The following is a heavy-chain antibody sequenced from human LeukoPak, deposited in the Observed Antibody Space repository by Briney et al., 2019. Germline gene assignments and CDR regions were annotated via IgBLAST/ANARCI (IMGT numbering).Heavy chain of an antibody. J-gene: IGHJ6*02. V-gene: IGHV4-30-4*01. CDR1: GGSISSGDYY. Sequence: SQTLSLTCTVSGGSISSGDYYWSWIRQPPGKGLEWIGYIYYSGSTYHNPSLKSRVTISVDTSKNQFSLKLSSVTAADTAVYYCAREGIRVNYYYYGMDVWGQGTTVTVSS. D-gene: IGHD2/OR15-2a*01. CDR3: AREGIRVNYYYYGMDV. CDR2: IYYSGST.